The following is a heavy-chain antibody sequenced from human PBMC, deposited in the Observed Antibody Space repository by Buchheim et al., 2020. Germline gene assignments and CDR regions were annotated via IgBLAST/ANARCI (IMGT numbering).Heavy chain of an antibody. J-gene: IGHJ4*02. CDR3: AKDISYYYGSGSIDY. D-gene: IGHD3-10*01. CDR1: GFTFSSYG. V-gene: IGHV3-30*18. Sequence: QVLLVESGGGVVQPGRSLRLSCAASGFTFSSYGMHWVRQAPGKGLEWVAVISYDGSNKYYADSGKGRFTISRDNSKNMLYLQMNSLRAEDTAVYYCAKDISYYYGSGSIDYWGQGTL. CDR2: ISYDGSNK.